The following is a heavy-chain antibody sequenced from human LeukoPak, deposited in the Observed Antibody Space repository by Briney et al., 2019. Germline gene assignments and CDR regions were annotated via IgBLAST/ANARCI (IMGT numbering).Heavy chain of an antibody. CDR1: GYTFTSYC. D-gene: IGHD6-19*01. CDR3: AREGYSSGWDV. J-gene: IGHJ6*04. V-gene: IGHV1-46*01. CDR2: INPSGGST. Sequence: AAVKVSCKASGYTFTSYCMHWVRQAPGQGLEWMGIINPSGGSTSYAQKFQGRVTMTRDMSTSTVYMELSSLRSEDTAVYYCAREGYSSGWDVWGKGTTVTVSS.